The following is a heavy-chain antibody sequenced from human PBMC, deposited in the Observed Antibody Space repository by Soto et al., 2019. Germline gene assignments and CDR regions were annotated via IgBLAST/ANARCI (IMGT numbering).Heavy chain of an antibody. V-gene: IGHV3-23*01. J-gene: IGHJ4*02. CDR2: ISGSGGST. D-gene: IGHD6-19*01. CDR1: GFTFSSYA. CDR3: AKGGGIAVAVYDY. Sequence: EVQLLESGGGLVQPGGSLRLSCAASGFTFSSYAMSWVRQAPGKGLEWVSAISGSGGSTYYAGSVKGRFTISRDKSKNPLYLPMKSLRAEDTAVYYCAKGGGIAVAVYDYWGQGPLVTVSS.